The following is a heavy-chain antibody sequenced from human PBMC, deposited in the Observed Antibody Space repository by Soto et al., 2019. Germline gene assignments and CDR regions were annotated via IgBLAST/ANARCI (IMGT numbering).Heavy chain of an antibody. J-gene: IGHJ5*02. CDR3: TRLSIAAAGS. V-gene: IGHV3-73*01. D-gene: IGHD6-13*01. Sequence: GGSLRLSCAAFGFTFSSYTMSWVRQASGKGLEWVGRIRSKANSYATAYAASVKGRFTISRDDSKNTAYLQMNSLKTEDTAVYYCTRLSIAAAGSWGQGTLVTVSS. CDR2: IRSKANSYAT. CDR1: GFTFSSYT.